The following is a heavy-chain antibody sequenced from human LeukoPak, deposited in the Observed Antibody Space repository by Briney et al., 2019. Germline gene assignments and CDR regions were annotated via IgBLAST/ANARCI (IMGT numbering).Heavy chain of an antibody. CDR3: AREENDAFDI. CDR2: IIPIFGTA. V-gene: IGHV1-69*05. CDR1: GGTFSSYA. Sequence: SVKVSCKASGGTFSSYAISWVRQAPGQGLEWMGGIIPIFGTANYAQKFQGRVTITTDESTSTAYVELSSLRSEDTAVYYCAREENDAFDIWGQGTMVTVSS. J-gene: IGHJ3*02.